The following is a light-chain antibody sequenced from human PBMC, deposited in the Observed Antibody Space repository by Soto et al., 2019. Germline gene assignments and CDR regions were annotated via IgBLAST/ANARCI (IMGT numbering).Light chain of an antibody. CDR3: QQYNFWTPIT. J-gene: IGKJ4*01. CDR2: DAS. CDR1: QSVNSN. V-gene: IGKV3-15*01. Sequence: EIVMTQSPATLSVSPGERATLSCRASQSVNSNLAWYRQKPGQAPRLLISDASTRATVVPARFSGSGSGTEFTLTISSLKSEDSGIYYCQQYNFWTPITFGGGTKVEIK.